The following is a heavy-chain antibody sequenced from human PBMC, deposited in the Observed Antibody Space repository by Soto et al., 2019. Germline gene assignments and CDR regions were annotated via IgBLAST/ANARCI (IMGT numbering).Heavy chain of an antibody. D-gene: IGHD3-22*01. CDR1: GFTFSSYA. CDR2: IRSKAYGGTT. V-gene: IGHV3-49*04. CDR3: TRDGNPYYYDSSGYYFDY. Sequence: PGGSLRLSCAASGFTFSSYAMNWVRQAPGKGLEWVGFIRSKAYGGTTEYAASVKGRFTISRDDSKSIAYLQMNSLKTEDTAVYYCTRDGNPYYYDSSGYYFDYWGQGTLVTVSS. J-gene: IGHJ4*02.